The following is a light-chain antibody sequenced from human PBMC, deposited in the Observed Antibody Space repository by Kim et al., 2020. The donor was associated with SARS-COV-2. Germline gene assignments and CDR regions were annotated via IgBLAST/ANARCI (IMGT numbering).Light chain of an antibody. Sequence: VSPRERATLPCRASQSVISNLDWYQKKPRQAPSLLIYGASTRATGIPARCSGSVSGTEFTLTISSLQSEEFAVYYCQQYNKGPLAFGAGTKVDIK. CDR2: GAS. V-gene: IGKV3-15*01. CDR1: QSVISN. CDR3: QQYNKGPLA. J-gene: IGKJ4*01.